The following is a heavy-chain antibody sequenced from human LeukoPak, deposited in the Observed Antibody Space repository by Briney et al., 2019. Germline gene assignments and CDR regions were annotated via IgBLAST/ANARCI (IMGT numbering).Heavy chain of an antibody. CDR2: INPNSGGT. V-gene: IGHV1-2*02. D-gene: IGHD5-18*01. CDR3: ARGVDTAMVSYYFDY. J-gene: IGHJ4*02. Sequence: ASVKVSCKASGYTFTGYYMHWVRQAPGQGLEWMGWINPNSGGTNYAQKFQGRVTMTRDTSISTAYMELSRLRSDDTAVYYCARGVDTAMVSYYFDYWGQGTLVTVSS. CDR1: GYTFTGYY.